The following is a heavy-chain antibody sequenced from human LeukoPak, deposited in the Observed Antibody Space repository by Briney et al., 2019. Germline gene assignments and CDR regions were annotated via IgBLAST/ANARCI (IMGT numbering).Heavy chain of an antibody. CDR2: ISWNSDSI. D-gene: IGHD1-26*01. J-gene: IGHJ4*02. CDR3: AKDRWREEYYFDY. V-gene: IGHV3-9*01. CDR1: GFTFDDYA. Sequence: GGSLRLSCAASGFTFDDYAMHWVRQAPGKGLEWVSGISWNSDSIGYADSVKGRFTISRDNAKNSLYLQMNSLRAEDTAVYYCAKDRWREEYYFDYWGQGTLVTVSS.